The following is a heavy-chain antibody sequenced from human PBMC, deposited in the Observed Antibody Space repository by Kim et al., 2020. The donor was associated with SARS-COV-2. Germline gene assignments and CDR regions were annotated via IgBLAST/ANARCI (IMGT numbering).Heavy chain of an antibody. CDR1: GFTFSSYG. Sequence: GGSLRLSCAASGFTFSSYGMHWVRQAPGKGLEWVAVISYDGSNKYYADSVKGRFTISRDNSKNTLYLQMNSLRAEDTAVYYCAKYYYDSSGYYDAFDIWGQGTMVTVSS. CDR2: ISYDGSNK. CDR3: AKYYYDSSGYYDAFDI. D-gene: IGHD3-22*01. J-gene: IGHJ3*02. V-gene: IGHV3-30*18.